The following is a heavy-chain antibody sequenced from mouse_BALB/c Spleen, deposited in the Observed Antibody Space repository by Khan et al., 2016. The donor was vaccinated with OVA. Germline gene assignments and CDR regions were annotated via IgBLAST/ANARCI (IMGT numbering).Heavy chain of an antibody. V-gene: IGHV1S34*01. D-gene: IGHD1-1*01. CDR3: GRGDYYGSRSFAY. J-gene: IGHJ3*01. CDR1: GYSLTGYY. Sequence: LVKTGASVKISCKASGYSLTGYYMHWVKQSHGKSLEWIGYISCYNGVISYNQKFKGKATFTVDTSSSTAYMQFNSLTSEDSAVYYCGRGDYYGSRSFAYWGQGTLVTVSA. CDR2: ISCYNGVI.